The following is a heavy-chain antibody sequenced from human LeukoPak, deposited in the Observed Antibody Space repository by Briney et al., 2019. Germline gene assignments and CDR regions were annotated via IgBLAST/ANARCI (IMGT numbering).Heavy chain of an antibody. V-gene: IGHV3-30*18. J-gene: IGHJ4*02. D-gene: IGHD2-15*01. Sequence: PGGSLRLSCAASGFTFSSYGMHWVRQAPAKGLEWVAVISYDGSNKYYADSVKGRFTISRDNSKNTLYLQMNSLRAEDTAVYYCAKDRTPYCIADWGQGTLVTVSS. CDR3: AKDRTPYCIAD. CDR2: ISYDGSNK. CDR1: GFTFSSYG.